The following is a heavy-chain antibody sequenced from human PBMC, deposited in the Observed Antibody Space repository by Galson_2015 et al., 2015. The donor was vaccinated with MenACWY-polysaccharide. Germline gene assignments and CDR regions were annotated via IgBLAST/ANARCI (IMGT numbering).Heavy chain of an antibody. J-gene: IGHJ4*02. CDR1: GFTFSSYS. CDR2: ISSSGTI. CDR3: ARVLKGLVGATPDY. V-gene: IGHV3-48*02. D-gene: IGHD1-26*01. Sequence: SLRLSCAASGFTFSSYSMNWVRQAPGKGLEWVSYISSSGTIYYADSVKGRFTISRDNGKNSLYLQMNSLRDDDTAVYYCARVLKGLVGATPDYWGQGTLVPVSS.